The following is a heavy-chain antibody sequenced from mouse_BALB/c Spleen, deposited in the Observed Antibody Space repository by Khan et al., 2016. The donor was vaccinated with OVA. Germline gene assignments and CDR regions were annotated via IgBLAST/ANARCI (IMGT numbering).Heavy chain of an antibody. J-gene: IGHJ4*01. V-gene: IGHV2-9*02. CDR3: ARETAYYGDYEAMDY. CDR1: GFSLITYG. Sequence: QVQLKQSGPGLVAPSQSLSITCTVSGFSLITYGVHWVRQSPGKGLEWLGVIWAGGSTNYNSALMSRLSISKDNSKSQVFLKMNSLQTDDPAMYDCARETAYYGDYEAMDYWGQGTSVTVSS. CDR2: IWAGGST. D-gene: IGHD2-13*01.